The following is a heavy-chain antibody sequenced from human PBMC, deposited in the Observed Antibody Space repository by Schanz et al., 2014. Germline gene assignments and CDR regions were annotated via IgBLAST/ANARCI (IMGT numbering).Heavy chain of an antibody. D-gene: IGHD5-18*01. V-gene: IGHV1-69*02. CDR1: GGTFSSYT. Sequence: QLQLVQSGAEVKKPGSSVKVSCTASGGTFSSYTISWIRQAPGQGLEWMGRIIPVLAIADYAQKFQGRVTITADKSTSAASMELSSLRSEDTAVYYCARGPSQGYSYGHNIGAYYYGMDVWGQGTTVTVSS. J-gene: IGHJ6*02. CDR3: ARGPSQGYSYGHNIGAYYYGMDV. CDR2: IIPVLAIA.